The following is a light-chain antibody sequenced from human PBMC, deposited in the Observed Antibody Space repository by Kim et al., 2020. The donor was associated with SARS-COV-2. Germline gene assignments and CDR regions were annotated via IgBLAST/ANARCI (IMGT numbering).Light chain of an antibody. J-gene: IGLJ2*01. CDR1: NIGSKS. CDR3: QVWDSSSDHPNVV. Sequence: GKTARMTCGGNNIGSKSVHWYQQKPGQAPVLVVYDDSDRPSGIPERFSGSNSGNTATLTISRVEAGDEADYYCQVWDSSSDHPNVVFGGGTQLTVL. CDR2: DDS. V-gene: IGLV3-21*03.